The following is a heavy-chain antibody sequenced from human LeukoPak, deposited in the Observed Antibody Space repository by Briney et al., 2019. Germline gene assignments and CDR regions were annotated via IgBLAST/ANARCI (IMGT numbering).Heavy chain of an antibody. Sequence: ASVKVSCKASGYTFTSYGISWVRQAPGQGLEWMGWISAYNGNTNYAQKLQGRVTMTTDTSISTAYMELSRLRSDDTAVYYCASIYGSARTGDVGFDYWGQGTLVTVSS. J-gene: IGHJ4*02. CDR3: ASIYGSARTGDVGFDY. D-gene: IGHD3-10*01. CDR2: ISAYNGNT. V-gene: IGHV1-18*01. CDR1: GYTFTSYG.